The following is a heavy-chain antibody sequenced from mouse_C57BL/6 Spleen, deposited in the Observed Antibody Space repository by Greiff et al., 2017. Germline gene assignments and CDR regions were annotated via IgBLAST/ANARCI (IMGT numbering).Heavy chain of an antibody. CDR1: GYTFTSYW. J-gene: IGHJ3*01. V-gene: IGHV1-64*01. CDR2: IHPNSGST. CDR3: ARQGYSNYVVAY. Sequence: QVQLKQPGAELVKPGASVKLSCKASGYTFTSYWMHWVKQRPGQGLEWIGMIHPNSGSTNYNEKFKSKATLTVDKSSSTAYMQLSSLTSEDSAVYYCARQGYSNYVVAYWGQGTLVTVSA. D-gene: IGHD2-5*01.